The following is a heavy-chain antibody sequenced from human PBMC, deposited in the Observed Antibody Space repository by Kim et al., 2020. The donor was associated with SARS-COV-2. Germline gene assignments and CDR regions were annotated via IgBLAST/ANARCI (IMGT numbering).Heavy chain of an antibody. CDR2: INHSGST. Sequence: SETLSLTCAVYGGSFSGYYWSWIRQPPGKGLEWIGEINHSGSTNYNPSLKSRVTISVDTSKNQFSLKLSSVTAADTAVYYCARSSWWRGVAFDPWAQGTL. D-gene: IGHD6-13*01. V-gene: IGHV4-34*01. J-gene: IGHJ5*02. CDR3: ARSSWWRGVAFDP. CDR1: GGSFSGYY.